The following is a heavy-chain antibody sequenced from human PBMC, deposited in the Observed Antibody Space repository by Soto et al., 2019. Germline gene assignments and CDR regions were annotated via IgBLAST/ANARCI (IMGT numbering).Heavy chain of an antibody. J-gene: IGHJ4*02. CDR3: VRDSETSSSWSLDY. Sequence: EVQLVESGGGLIQPGGSLRLSCVASGFNVSSDYMNWVRQAQGKGLEWVSVLSTTGFTSYADSVKGRFTISSDSSKNTLYLQMNSLRVEDTAVYYCVRDSETSSSWSLDYWGQGVLVTVSS. D-gene: IGHD6-13*01. V-gene: IGHV3-53*01. CDR2: LSTTGFT. CDR1: GFNVSSDY.